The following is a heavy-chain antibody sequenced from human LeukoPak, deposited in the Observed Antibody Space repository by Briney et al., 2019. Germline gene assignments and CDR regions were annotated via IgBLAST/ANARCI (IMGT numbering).Heavy chain of an antibody. V-gene: IGHV3-53*01. CDR2: FYSGGST. Sequence: TGGSLRLSCAASGFTVSSSYMSWVRQAPGKGLEWVSVFYSGGSTYYADSVKGRFTISRDNSKNTVYLQMNSLRAEDTAVYYCARGPDLLPTPDFDYWGQGTLVTVSS. CDR1: GFTVSSSY. J-gene: IGHJ4*02. CDR3: ARGPDLLPTPDFDY. D-gene: IGHD1-26*01.